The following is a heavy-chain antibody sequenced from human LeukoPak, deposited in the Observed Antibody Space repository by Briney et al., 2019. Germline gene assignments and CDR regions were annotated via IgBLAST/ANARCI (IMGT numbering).Heavy chain of an antibody. CDR1: GLSFSTYG. Sequence: PGGSLRLSCAASGLSFSTYGMHWVRQAPGKGLEWVAVICYDGGNKYYADSVKGRFTISRDNSKSTLYLQMNSLRADDTAVYYCAKGTYFGELLIDYWGQGTLVTVSS. CDR3: AKGTYFGELLIDY. V-gene: IGHV3-33*06. CDR2: ICYDGGNK. J-gene: IGHJ4*02. D-gene: IGHD3-10*01.